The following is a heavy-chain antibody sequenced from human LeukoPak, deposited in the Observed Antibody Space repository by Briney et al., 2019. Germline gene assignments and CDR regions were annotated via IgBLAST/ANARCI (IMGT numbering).Heavy chain of an antibody. CDR2: IRSSSSYR. J-gene: IGHJ4*02. D-gene: IGHD3-10*01. CDR1: GFTFSSYS. V-gene: IGHV3-21*01. CDR3: ARNYFGSGYYFDF. Sequence: PGGSLRLSCAASGFTFSSYSMNWVRQAPGKGLEWVSFIRSSSSYRYYADSLKGRFTISRDNAKNSLYLQMNSLRAEDTAVYFCARNYFGSGYYFDFWGQGTLVTVSS.